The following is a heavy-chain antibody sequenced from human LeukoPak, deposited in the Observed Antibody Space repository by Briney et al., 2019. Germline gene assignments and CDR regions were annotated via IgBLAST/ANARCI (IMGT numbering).Heavy chain of an antibody. CDR1: GGSFSGYY. V-gene: IGHV4-59*01. Sequence: SETLSLTCAVYGGSFSGYYWSWIRQPPGKGLEWIGYIYYSGSTNYNPSLKSRVTISVDTSKNQFSLKLSSVTAADTAVYYCARDPRRDEGFDYWGQGTLVTVSS. J-gene: IGHJ4*02. CDR2: IYYSGST. D-gene: IGHD5-24*01. CDR3: ARDPRRDEGFDY.